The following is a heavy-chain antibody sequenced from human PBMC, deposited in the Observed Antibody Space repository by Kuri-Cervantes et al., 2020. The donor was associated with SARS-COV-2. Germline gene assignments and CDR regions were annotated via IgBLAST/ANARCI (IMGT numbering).Heavy chain of an antibody. CDR3: ARGVRFLDPKYYYFYYYMDV. D-gene: IGHD3-3*01. V-gene: IGHV4-34*01. CDR2: INHGGGT. CDR1: GGSFSGYY. Sequence: SQTLSLPCAVYGGSFSGYYWSWIRQPPGKGLEWIGEINHGGGTNYNPSLMSRVTISVDTSKNRFSLKLRSVTAADTAVYYCARGVRFLDPKYYYFYYYMDVWGKGTTVTVSS. J-gene: IGHJ6*03.